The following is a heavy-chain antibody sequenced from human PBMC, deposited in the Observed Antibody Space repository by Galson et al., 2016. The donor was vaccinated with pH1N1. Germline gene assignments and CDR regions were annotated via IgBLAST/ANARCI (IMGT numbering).Heavy chain of an antibody. V-gene: IGHV4-59*01. CDR1: GGSISSYY. CDR3: ARDIDGSTGYKEIDY. J-gene: IGHJ4*02. Sequence: SETLSLTCTVSGGSISSYYWSWIRQPPGKGLEWIGNIFYTGSTNYSPSLKSRVAISVDTSKNQFSLKMNSLTAADTAIYYCARDIDGSTGYKEIDYWGQGTLVTVSS. D-gene: IGHD5-24*01. CDR2: IFYTGST.